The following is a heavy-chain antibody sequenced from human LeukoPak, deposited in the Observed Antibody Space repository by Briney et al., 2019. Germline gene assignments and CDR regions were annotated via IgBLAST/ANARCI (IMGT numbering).Heavy chain of an antibody. CDR2: ISAYNGNT. D-gene: IGHD5-24*01. V-gene: IGHV1-18*01. J-gene: IGHJ3*02. CDR1: GYTFTSYG. CDR3: ARDPDVEMATSGGAFDI. Sequence: ASVKVSCKASGYTFTSYGISWVRQAPGQGLEWMGWISAYNGNTNYAQKLQGRVTMTTDTSTSTAYMELRSLRSDDTAVYYCARDPDVEMATSGGAFDIWGQGTMVTVSS.